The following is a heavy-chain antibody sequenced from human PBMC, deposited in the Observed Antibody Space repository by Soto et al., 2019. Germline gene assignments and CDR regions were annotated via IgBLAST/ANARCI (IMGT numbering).Heavy chain of an antibody. Sequence: QVQLQESGPGLVKPSGTLSLTCAVSGGSISSSNWWSWVRQPPGKGLEWIGEIYHSGSTNYNPSLKGRITTAVDKSKNQCSLELSSVTAADTAVYYCASNPTSASIWFDPWGQGTLVTVSS. CDR1: GGSISSSNW. J-gene: IGHJ5*02. V-gene: IGHV4-4*02. D-gene: IGHD2-2*01. CDR2: IYHSGST. CDR3: ASNPTSASIWFDP.